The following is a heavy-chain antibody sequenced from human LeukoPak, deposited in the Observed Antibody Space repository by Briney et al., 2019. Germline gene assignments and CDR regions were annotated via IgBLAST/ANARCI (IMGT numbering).Heavy chain of an antibody. V-gene: IGHV3-33*01. CDR3: ARDRDYGGLYFDY. Sequence: GGSLRLSCAASGFTFSSYGMHWVRQAPGKGLEWVAVIWYDGSNKYYADSVKGRFTISRDNSKNTLYLQMNSLRAEDTAVYYCARDRDYGGLYFDYWGQGTLVTVSS. CDR2: IWYDGSNK. CDR1: GFTFSSYG. D-gene: IGHD4-23*01. J-gene: IGHJ4*02.